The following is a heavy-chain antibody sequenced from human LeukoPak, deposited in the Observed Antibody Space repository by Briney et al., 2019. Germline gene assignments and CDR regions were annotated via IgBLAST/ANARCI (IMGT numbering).Heavy chain of an antibody. CDR1: GGSFSGYY. CDR3: AKHSGLRYNWKGWFDP. V-gene: IGHV4-34*01. J-gene: IGHJ5*02. D-gene: IGHD1-1*01. Sequence: SETLSLTCAVYGGSFSGYYWSWLRQPPGKGLGWIGEINHGGSANYNPSLKSRVTISVDTSKNQFSLKLSSVTAADTAVYYCAKHSGLRYNWKGWFDPWGQGTLVTVSS. CDR2: INHGGSA.